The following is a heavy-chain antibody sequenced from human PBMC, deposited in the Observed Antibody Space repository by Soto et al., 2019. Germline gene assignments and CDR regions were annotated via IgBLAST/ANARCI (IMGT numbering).Heavy chain of an antibody. D-gene: IGHD2-15*01. V-gene: IGHV3-66*01. CDR3: GKXXXXPIATGXDY. CDR1: GVTVGISY. J-gene: IGHJ4*02. Sequence: GGSLRLSCAASGVTVGISYMSWVRQVPGRGLEWVSIIYSGGETYYAASVQGRFTISRDTSENTLYLQITSLRTETTAENYYGKXXXXPIATGXDYXGQGTQVTVSS. CDR2: IYSGGET.